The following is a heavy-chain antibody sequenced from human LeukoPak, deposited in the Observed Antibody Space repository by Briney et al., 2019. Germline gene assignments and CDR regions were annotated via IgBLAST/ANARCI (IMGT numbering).Heavy chain of an antibody. CDR2: IDPNSGGT. D-gene: IGHD4-11*01. CDR3: ARGGGTVAPAPWVPFAY. V-gene: IGHV1-2*02. Sequence: ASVKVSCKASGYTFTGNYMHWVRQAPGQRLEYMGYIDPNSGGTYYIQKFQGRVTMTGDMSINTAYVELSSLTSDDTAVYYCARGGGTVAPAPWVPFAYWGQGTLVTVSS. J-gene: IGHJ4*02. CDR1: GYTFTGNY.